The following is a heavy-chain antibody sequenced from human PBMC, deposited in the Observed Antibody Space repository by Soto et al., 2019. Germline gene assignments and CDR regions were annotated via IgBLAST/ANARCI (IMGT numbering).Heavy chain of an antibody. J-gene: IGHJ6*02. V-gene: IGHV3-23*01. CDR2: ISGSGGST. Sequence: GGSLRLSCAASGFTFSSYAMSWVRQAPGKGLEWVSAISGSGGSTYYADSVKGRFTISRDNSKNTLYLQMNSLRAEDTAVYYCAKSLYDFWSGYYSSEYYGMDVWGQGTTVTVSS. D-gene: IGHD3-3*01. CDR3: AKSLYDFWSGYYSSEYYGMDV. CDR1: GFTFSSYA.